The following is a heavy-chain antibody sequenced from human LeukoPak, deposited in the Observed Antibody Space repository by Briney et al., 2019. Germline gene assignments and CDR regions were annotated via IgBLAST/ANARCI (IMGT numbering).Heavy chain of an antibody. D-gene: IGHD3-9*01. J-gene: IGHJ6*02. CDR3: ARDLPYYDILTGYWNYYYGMDV. CDR1: GYTFTSYG. Sequence: GASVKVSCKASGYTFTSYGISWVRQAPGQGLEWMGWISAYNGNTNYAQKLQGRVTMTTDTSTSTAYMELRSLRSDDTAVYYCARDLPYYDILTGYWNYYYGMDVWGQGTTVTVSS. V-gene: IGHV1-18*01. CDR2: ISAYNGNT.